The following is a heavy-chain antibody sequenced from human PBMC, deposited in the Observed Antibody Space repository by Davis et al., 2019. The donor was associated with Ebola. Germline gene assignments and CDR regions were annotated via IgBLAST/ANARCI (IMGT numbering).Heavy chain of an antibody. D-gene: IGHD3-9*01. Sequence: MPSETLSLTCTVSGGSISSYYWSWIRQPPGKGLEWIGYIYYSGSTNYNPSLKSRVTISVDTSKNQFSLKLSSVTAADTAVYYCARALRYKNWFDPWGQGTLVTVSS. CDR3: ARALRYKNWFDP. J-gene: IGHJ5*02. V-gene: IGHV4-59*01. CDR1: GGSISSYY. CDR2: IYYSGST.